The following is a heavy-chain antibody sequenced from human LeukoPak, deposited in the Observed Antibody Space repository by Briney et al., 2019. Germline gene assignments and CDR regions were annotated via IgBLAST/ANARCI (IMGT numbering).Heavy chain of an antibody. CDR2: ISVNGGYT. V-gene: IGHV1-18*01. CDR1: GYSFINSG. D-gene: IGHD6-13*01. J-gene: IGHJ4*02. Sequence: ASVKVSCKVSGYSFINSGISWVRQAPGQGLEWMGRISVNGGYTNFAQSHRDRVTLTTDTSTSTAYLELMDLRSDDTAVYYCAREGGIAAGWETDWGQGTLVTVSS. CDR3: AREGGIAAGWETD.